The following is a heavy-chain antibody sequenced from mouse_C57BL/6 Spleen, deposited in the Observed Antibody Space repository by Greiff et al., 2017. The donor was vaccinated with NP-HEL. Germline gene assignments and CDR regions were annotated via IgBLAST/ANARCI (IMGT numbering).Heavy chain of an antibody. CDR1: GYTFTEYT. CDR3: ARDEENYYGSSYWYFDV. J-gene: IGHJ1*03. Sequence: QVQLQQSGAELVKPGASVKLSCKASGYTFTEYTIHWVKQRSGQGLEWIGWFYPGSGSIKYNEKFKDKATLTADKSSSTVYMELSRLTSEDAAIYFCARDEENYYGSSYWYFDVWGTGTTVTVSS. D-gene: IGHD1-1*01. V-gene: IGHV1-62-2*01. CDR2: FYPGSGSI.